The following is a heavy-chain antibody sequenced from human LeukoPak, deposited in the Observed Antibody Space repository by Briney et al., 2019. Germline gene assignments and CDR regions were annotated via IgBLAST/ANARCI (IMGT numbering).Heavy chain of an antibody. J-gene: IGHJ4*02. CDR3: ARASVRNYVFDY. V-gene: IGHV1-69*05. D-gene: IGHD1-7*01. CDR2: IIPIFGIA. CDR1: GYTFTSYG. Sequence: ASVKVSCKASGYTFTSYGISWVRQAPGQGLEWMGGIIPIFGIANYAQKFQGRVTITTDESTSTAYMELSSLRSEDTAVYYCARASVRNYVFDYWGQGTLVTVSS.